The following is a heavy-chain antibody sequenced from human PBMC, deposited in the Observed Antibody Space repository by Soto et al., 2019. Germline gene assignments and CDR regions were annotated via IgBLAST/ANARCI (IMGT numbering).Heavy chain of an antibody. Sequence: EVQLLDSGGGLVQPGGSLRLSCAASGFTFSNYAMTWVRQGPGKGLEWVSGISGSGGRSYYADSVKGRFTISRDNSKSTLYLQMNSLRAEDTAVYYCAKAYFVWSSEQPYYFDYWGQGTQVTVSS. V-gene: IGHV3-23*01. CDR2: ISGSGGRS. D-gene: IGHD3-16*01. CDR1: GFTFSNYA. CDR3: AKAYFVWSSEQPYYFDY. J-gene: IGHJ4*02.